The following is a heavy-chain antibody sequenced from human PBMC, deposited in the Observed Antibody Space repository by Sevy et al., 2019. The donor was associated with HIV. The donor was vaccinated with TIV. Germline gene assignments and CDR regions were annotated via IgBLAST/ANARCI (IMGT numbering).Heavy chain of an antibody. CDR3: AREGGYTDQGMDV. V-gene: IGHV3-48*01. J-gene: IGHJ6*02. CDR1: GFTFSTYD. D-gene: IGHD5-12*01. CDR2: ISSSSSNI. Sequence: GGSLKISCAASGFTFSTYDMNWVRQAPGKGVEWISYISSSSSNIYYADSVKGRFTISRDNAKNSLFVQMHSLRAEDTAVYYCAREGGYTDQGMDVWGQGTTVTVSS.